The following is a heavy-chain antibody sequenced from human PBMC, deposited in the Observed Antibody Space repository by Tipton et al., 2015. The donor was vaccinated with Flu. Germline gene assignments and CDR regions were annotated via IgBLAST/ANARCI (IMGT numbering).Heavy chain of an antibody. D-gene: IGHD3-22*01. CDR3: ARDFSHYYDSIGNDY. V-gene: IGHV4-4*07. Sequence: TLSLTCTVSGGSISSYYWSWIRQPAGKGLEWIGRIYTSGNTNYNPSPKSRVTMSVDTSKNQFSLKLSSVTAADTAVYYCARDFSHYYDSIGNDYWGQGTLVTVSS. J-gene: IGHJ4*02. CDR1: GGSISSYY. CDR2: IYTSGNT.